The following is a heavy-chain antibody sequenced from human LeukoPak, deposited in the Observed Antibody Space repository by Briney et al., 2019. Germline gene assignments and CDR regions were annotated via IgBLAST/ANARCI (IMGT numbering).Heavy chain of an antibody. D-gene: IGHD1-26*01. CDR1: GFTVSSNY. CDR3: ARALGGSYYVDVGYFDY. J-gene: IGHJ4*02. V-gene: IGHV3-66*01. Sequence: PGGSLRLSCAASGFTVSSNYMSWVRQAPGKGLEWVSGFYSGGSTYYADSVKGRFTISRDNAKNSLYLQMNSLRAEDTAVYYCARALGGSYYVDVGYFDYWGQGTLVTVSS. CDR2: FYSGGST.